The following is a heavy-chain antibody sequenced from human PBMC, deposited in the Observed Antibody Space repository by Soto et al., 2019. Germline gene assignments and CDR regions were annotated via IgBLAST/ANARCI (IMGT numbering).Heavy chain of an antibody. Sequence: QVQLQQWGAGLLKPSETLSLTCAVYGGSFSGYYWSWIRQPPGKGLEWIGEINHSGSTNYNPSLKSRITISVDTSKNQFSLKLSSVTAADTAVYYCANLGNTIFGVVTSSDYWGQGTLVTVSS. CDR3: ANLGNTIFGVVTSSDY. CDR1: GGSFSGYY. J-gene: IGHJ4*02. D-gene: IGHD3-3*01. CDR2: INHSGST. V-gene: IGHV4-34*01.